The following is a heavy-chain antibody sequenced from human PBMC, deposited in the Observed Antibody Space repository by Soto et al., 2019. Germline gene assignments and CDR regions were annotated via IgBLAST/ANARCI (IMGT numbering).Heavy chain of an antibody. D-gene: IGHD6-13*01. CDR1: GGSISSSNW. J-gene: IGHJ3*02. CDR2: IYHSGST. CDR3: ASPPGIAAAGDAFDI. Sequence: QVQLQESGPGLVKPSGTLSLTCAVSGGSISSSNWWSWVRQPPGKGLEWIGEIYHSGSTNYNPSLKRRVTISVDKSKNQFSRKLGSVTAADTAVYYCASPPGIAAAGDAFDIWGQGTMVTVSS. V-gene: IGHV4-4*02.